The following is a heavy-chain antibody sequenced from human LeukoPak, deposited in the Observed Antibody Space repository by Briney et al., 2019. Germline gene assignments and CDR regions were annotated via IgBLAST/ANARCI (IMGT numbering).Heavy chain of an antibody. CDR2: INPNSGGT. D-gene: IGHD1-26*01. J-gene: IGHJ3*02. V-gene: IGHV1-2*02. CDR3: ARPLVGAKDAFDI. CDR1: GYTFTGYY. Sequence: ASVKVSCKASGYTFTGYYMHWVRQAPGQGLEWMGWINPNSGGTNYAQKFQGRVTMTRDTSISTAYMELSRLRSDDTAVYYCARPLVGAKDAFDIWGQGTMVTVSS.